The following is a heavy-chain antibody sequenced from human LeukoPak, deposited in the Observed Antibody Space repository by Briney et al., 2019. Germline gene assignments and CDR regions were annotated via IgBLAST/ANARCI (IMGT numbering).Heavy chain of an antibody. CDR3: VRSKSGTYGWFDP. CDR2: IYYTGST. J-gene: IGHJ5*02. V-gene: IGHV4-59*01. D-gene: IGHD4-17*01. CDR1: GGSISNYY. Sequence: SETLSLTCTVSGGSISNYYWSWIRQPPGKGLEWIGYIYYTGSTNYNPPLKSRVIISVDTSKNQFSLKVSSVTAADTAVYYCVRSKSGTYGWFDPWGQGTLVTVSS.